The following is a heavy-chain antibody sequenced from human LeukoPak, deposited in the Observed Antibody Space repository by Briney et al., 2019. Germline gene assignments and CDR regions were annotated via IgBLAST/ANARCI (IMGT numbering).Heavy chain of an antibody. V-gene: IGHV3-23*01. CDR1: GLIFRHFV. CDR3: APGAWRSFYYN. D-gene: IGHD3-16*01. Sequence: GGSLRLSCTASGLIFRHFVMTWVRQAPGRGLEGVASIGGSDGTTDYAGSVKDRFTISGDNSRNNLYLQMKILRGEDMSIYFCAPGAWRSFYYN. CDR2: IGGSDGTT. J-gene: IGHJ5*01.